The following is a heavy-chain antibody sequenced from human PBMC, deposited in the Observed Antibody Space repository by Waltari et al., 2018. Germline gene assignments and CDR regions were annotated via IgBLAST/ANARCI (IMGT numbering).Heavy chain of an antibody. Sequence: EVQLLESGGGLVQPGGSLRLSCAASGFTFSSYAMSWVRQAPGTGLEWVSAISGSGGSTYYADSVKGRFTISRDNSKNTLYLQMNSLRAEDTAVYYCAKDYLLEGYCSSTSCYTRAFDIWGQGTMVTVSS. CDR2: ISGSGGST. V-gene: IGHV3-23*01. CDR3: AKDYLLEGYCSSTSCYTRAFDI. CDR1: GFTFSSYA. J-gene: IGHJ3*02. D-gene: IGHD2-2*02.